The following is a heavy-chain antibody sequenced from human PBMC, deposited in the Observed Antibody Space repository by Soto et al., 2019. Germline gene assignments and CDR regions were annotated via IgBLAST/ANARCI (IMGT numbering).Heavy chain of an antibody. J-gene: IGHJ4*02. CDR3: ARDKNDSDYNFDY. CDR1: GGSISSGYYY. CDR2: IYNSETT. V-gene: IGHV4-30-4*01. D-gene: IGHD4-4*01. Sequence: SETLSLTCSVSGGSISSGYYYWSWIRQPPGRGLEWIGYIYNSETTYYNPSLRSRVIISVDTSKNQFSLKLSSVTAADTAVYYCARDKNDSDYNFDYWGQGTLVTVSS.